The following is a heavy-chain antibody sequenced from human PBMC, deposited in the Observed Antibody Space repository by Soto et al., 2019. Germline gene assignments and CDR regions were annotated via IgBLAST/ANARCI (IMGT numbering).Heavy chain of an antibody. J-gene: IGHJ5*02. D-gene: IGHD4-17*01. V-gene: IGHV4-34*01. CDR1: GGSFSGNY. CDR2: INHSGST. Sequence: QVQLRQWGAGLLKPSETLSLTCAVYGGSFSGNYWSWIRQPPGKGLEWIGEINHSGSTNYNPSLKSRVTISVDTSKNQFSLKLSSVTAADTAVYYCASFTTTVTTWGRGGYNWFDPWGQGTLVTVSS. CDR3: ASFTTTVTTWGRGGYNWFDP.